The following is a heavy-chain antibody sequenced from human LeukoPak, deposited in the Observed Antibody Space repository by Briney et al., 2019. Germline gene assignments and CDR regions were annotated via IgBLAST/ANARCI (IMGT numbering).Heavy chain of an antibody. D-gene: IGHD3/OR15-3a*01. Sequence: PSETLSLTCAVSGASISSHYWSWIRQPPGKGLEWIGYTSGSISDNPSLKSRVAVSVDPSQNQVSLSLTSVTAADTAVYYCARVLAIFGLDTTDFMDVWGKGTTVTVSS. CDR3: ARVLAIFGLDTTDFMDV. CDR2: TSGSI. CDR1: GASISSHY. V-gene: IGHV4-59*11. J-gene: IGHJ6*03.